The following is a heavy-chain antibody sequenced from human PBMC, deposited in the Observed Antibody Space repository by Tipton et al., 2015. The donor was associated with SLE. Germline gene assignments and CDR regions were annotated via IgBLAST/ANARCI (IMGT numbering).Heavy chain of an antibody. D-gene: IGHD3-10*01. CDR2: VSWNSGNI. CDR1: GFTFDDYA. Sequence: SLRLSCAASGFTFDDYAMHWVRQAPGKGLEWVSGVSWNSGNIGYGDPVEGRFTISRDNAKNSLYLQMNSLRAEDTASYYCARAVRNHDAFDLWGQGTMVIVSS. J-gene: IGHJ3*01. V-gene: IGHV3-9*01. CDR3: ARAVRNHDAFDL.